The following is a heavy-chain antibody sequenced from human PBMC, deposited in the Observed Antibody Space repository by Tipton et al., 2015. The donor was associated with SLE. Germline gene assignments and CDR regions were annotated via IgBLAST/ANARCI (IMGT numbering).Heavy chain of an antibody. CDR2: INSDESSR. CDR1: GFTFSSYW. D-gene: IGHD1-14*01. V-gene: IGHV3-74*01. Sequence: GSLRLSCAASGFTFSSYWMHWVRQAPGKGLVWVSRINSDESSRSYADSVKGRFTISRDNAKNTLYLQMNSLRAEDTAVYYCARDRTPAYYYDFYMDVWGKGTTVTVSS. J-gene: IGHJ6*03. CDR3: ARDRTPAYYYDFYMDV.